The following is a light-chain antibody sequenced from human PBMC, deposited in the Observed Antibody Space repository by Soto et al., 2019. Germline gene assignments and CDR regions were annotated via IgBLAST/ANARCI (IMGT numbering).Light chain of an antibody. CDR1: QSVSSN. CDR2: GAS. J-gene: IGKJ5*01. CDR3: QQYNNWPPIT. V-gene: IGKV3-15*01. Sequence: EIVMTQFPATLSVTTGERATLSCRASQSVSSNLAWYQQKPGQAPRLLIYGASTRATGIPARFSGSGSGTEFTLTISSLQSEDFAVYYCQQYNNWPPITFGQGTRLEIK.